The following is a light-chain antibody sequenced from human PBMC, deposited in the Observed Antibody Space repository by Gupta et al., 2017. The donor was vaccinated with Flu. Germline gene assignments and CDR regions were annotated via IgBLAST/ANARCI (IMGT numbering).Light chain of an antibody. CDR3: GVWDESLNILV. Sequence: QSVLTQPPSMSGTPGQSVTISCSGSSPNIESNYVYWYQQLPAAAPKLLIYRNDLRPSGVPGRFSGSKSGTSASLAISGLRSEDEADYYCGVWDESLNILVFGGGTRLTVL. CDR1: SPNIESNY. V-gene: IGLV1-47*01. J-gene: IGLJ3*02. CDR2: RND.